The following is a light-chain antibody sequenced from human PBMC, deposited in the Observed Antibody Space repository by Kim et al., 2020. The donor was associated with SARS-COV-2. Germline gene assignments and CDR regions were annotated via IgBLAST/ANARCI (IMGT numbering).Light chain of an antibody. V-gene: IGKV1-39*01. CDR3: QQTYSSPSST. CDR2: AAS. CDR1: QSLSTY. J-gene: IGKJ2*01. Sequence: ASVGDRVSLTCRASQSLSTYLNWYQQKPGKAPKLLIYAASSLQSGVPSRFSGGGSGTDFTLTISSLQPEDFATYYCQQTYSSPSSTFGQGTKLEI.